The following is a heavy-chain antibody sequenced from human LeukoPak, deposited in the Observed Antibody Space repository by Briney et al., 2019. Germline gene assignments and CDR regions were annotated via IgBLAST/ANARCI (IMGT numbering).Heavy chain of an antibody. V-gene: IGHV4-34*01. CDR3: ARFSYSSSWYWDY. Sequence: PSETLSLTCAVYSGSFSGYYWSWIRQPPGKGLEWIGEINHSGSTNYNPSLKSRVTISVDTSKNQFSLKLSSVTAADTAVYYCARFSYSSSWYWDYWGQGTLVTVSS. J-gene: IGHJ4*02. D-gene: IGHD6-13*01. CDR1: SGSFSGYY. CDR2: INHSGST.